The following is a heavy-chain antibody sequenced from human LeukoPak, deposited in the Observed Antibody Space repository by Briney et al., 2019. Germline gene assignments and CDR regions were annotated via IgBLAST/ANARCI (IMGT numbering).Heavy chain of an antibody. D-gene: IGHD6-19*01. Sequence: GGSLRLSCAASGFTFSSYSMNWVRQAPGKGLEWVSSIGSSSSYIYYADSVKGRFTISRDNAKNSLYLQMNSLRAEDTAVYYCARERSGWLFDYWGQGTLVTVSS. CDR3: ARERSGWLFDY. J-gene: IGHJ4*02. V-gene: IGHV3-21*01. CDR2: IGSSSSYI. CDR1: GFTFSSYS.